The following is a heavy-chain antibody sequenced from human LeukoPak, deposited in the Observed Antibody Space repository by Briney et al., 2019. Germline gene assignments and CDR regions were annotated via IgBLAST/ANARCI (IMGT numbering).Heavy chain of an antibody. CDR1: GYSVSSEYY. J-gene: IGHJ5*02. CDR2: IYHDGNT. V-gene: IGHV4-38-2*02. CDR3: ARSTTVTTRWFDP. Sequence: PAETLSLTCTVSGYSVSSEYYWGWIRQPPGKGPEWIGRIYHDGNTYYNPSLKSRATISVDTSKNQFSLKLTSMTAADTSVYYCARSTTVTTRWFDPWGQGTLVTVS. D-gene: IGHD4-11*01.